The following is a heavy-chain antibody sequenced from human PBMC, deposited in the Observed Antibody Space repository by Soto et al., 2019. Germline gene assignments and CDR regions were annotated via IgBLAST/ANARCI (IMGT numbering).Heavy chain of an antibody. CDR2: IDHNGRT. CDR1: GASVTGTTYY. V-gene: IGHV4-39*01. J-gene: IGHJ5*02. CDR3: VRQLTGTSRFNWFDP. Sequence: QLQLQESGPGLVKPSETLSLTCSVSGASVTGTTYYWGWIRQSPGKGLEWIGNIDHNGRTDYNPSLKNRGAITIDASNTQVSLTLTSVPAADTAMYYCVRQLTGTSRFNWFDPWCQETLVTVSS. D-gene: IGHD1-7*01.